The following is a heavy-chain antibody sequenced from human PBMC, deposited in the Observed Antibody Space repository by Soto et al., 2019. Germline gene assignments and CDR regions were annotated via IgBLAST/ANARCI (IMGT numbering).Heavy chain of an antibody. Sequence: QGQLLQSGDEVKTPGASVRVSCRASGYPFTSYGISWVRQAPGQGLEWVAWISAYNGKRDTAQKFQDRVTMIVDTSTYIAQMDLGDLTSADTAVYYCARGCIVAWIHDAFEIWGQGTKVTVSS. J-gene: IGHJ3*02. CDR2: ISAYNGKR. D-gene: IGHD5-12*01. CDR3: ARGCIVAWIHDAFEI. V-gene: IGHV1-18*01. CDR1: GYPFTSYG.